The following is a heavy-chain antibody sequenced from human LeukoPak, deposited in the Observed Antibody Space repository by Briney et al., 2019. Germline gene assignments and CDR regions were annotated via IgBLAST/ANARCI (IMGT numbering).Heavy chain of an antibody. Sequence: GESLKISCKASSYNFANYWFGWVRQMPGKGLERMGLIYPGGSQIVYSPSFQGQVTISVDWSTSTVYLQWSTLKASDTAMYYCARRDYTSVWFDPWGQGTLVIVSS. V-gene: IGHV5-51*01. D-gene: IGHD4-11*01. CDR1: SYNFANYW. J-gene: IGHJ5*02. CDR3: ARRDYTSVWFDP. CDR2: IYPGGSQI.